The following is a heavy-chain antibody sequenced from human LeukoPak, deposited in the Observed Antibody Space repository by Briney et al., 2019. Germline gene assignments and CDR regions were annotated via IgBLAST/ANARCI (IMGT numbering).Heavy chain of an antibody. CDR2: IWYDGSTK. Sequence: GRSLRLSCAASGFSFKDTGMHWVRQAPGKGPEWLTIIWYDGSTKYYADSVKGRFTVSRDNSGNTLYLQMDSLRAEDTAIYFCAREGSSGWYPYWGQGTLVTVSS. CDR1: GFSFKDTG. J-gene: IGHJ4*02. V-gene: IGHV3-30*19. D-gene: IGHD6-19*01. CDR3: AREGSSGWYPY.